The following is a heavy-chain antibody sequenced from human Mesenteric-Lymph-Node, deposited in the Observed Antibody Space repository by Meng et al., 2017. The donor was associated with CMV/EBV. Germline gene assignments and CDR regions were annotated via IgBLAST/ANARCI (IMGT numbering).Heavy chain of an antibody. D-gene: IGHD3/OR15-3a*01. CDR2: IKQDGSEE. J-gene: IGHJ5*02. CDR3: ARDKGAPDWNWFDP. V-gene: IGHV3-7*03. CDR1: GFTFSSYW. Sequence: GGSLRLSCVASGFTFSSYWMSWVRQAPGKGLEWVANIKQDGSEENYVDSVKGRLTISRDNVKNLLYLQMNSLRAEDTALYYCARDKGAPDWNWFDPWGQGTLVTVSS.